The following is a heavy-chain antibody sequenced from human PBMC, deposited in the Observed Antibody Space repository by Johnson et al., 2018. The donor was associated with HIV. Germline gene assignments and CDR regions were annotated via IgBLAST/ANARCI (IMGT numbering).Heavy chain of an antibody. CDR3: ARNSGNGLVLRGDAFDM. D-gene: IGHD2-8*01. CDR1: GFTFSSYA. CDR2: ISYDGSNK. Sequence: VESGGGVVQPGRSLRLSCAASGFTFSSYAIPWVRQAPGKGLEWVAIISYDGSNKYYADSVKGRFTISRDNSKNTLHLQMNSLRPEDTAVYYCARNSGNGLVLRGDAFDMWGQGTMVTVSS. J-gene: IGHJ3*02. V-gene: IGHV3-30*04.